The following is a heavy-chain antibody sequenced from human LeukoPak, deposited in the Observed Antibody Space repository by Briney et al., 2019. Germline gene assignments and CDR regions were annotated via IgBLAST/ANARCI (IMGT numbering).Heavy chain of an antibody. CDR3: AKGGPRDGYSHFDY. CDR1: GFTFSSYA. J-gene: IGHJ4*02. CDR2: ISYDGSNK. D-gene: IGHD5-24*01. Sequence: SGGSLRLSCAASGFTFSSYAMHWVRQAPGKGLEWVAVISYDGSNKYYADSVKGRFTISRDNSKNTLYLQMNSLRAEDTAVYYCAKGGPRDGYSHFDYWGQGTLVTVSS. V-gene: IGHV3-30-3*01.